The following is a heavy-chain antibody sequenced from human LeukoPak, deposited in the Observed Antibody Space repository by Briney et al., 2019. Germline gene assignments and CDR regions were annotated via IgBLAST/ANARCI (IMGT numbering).Heavy chain of an antibody. D-gene: IGHD5-18*01. CDR2: INSDGSST. CDR1: GFTFSSYW. J-gene: IGHJ3*02. Sequence: GGSLRLSCAASGFTFSSYWMHWVRQAPGKGLVWVSRINSDGSSTSYADSVKGRFTISRDNSKNTLYLQMNSLRAEDTAVYYCAAHPDTAMVTDAFDIWGQGTMVTVSS. CDR3: AAHPDTAMVTDAFDI. V-gene: IGHV3-74*01.